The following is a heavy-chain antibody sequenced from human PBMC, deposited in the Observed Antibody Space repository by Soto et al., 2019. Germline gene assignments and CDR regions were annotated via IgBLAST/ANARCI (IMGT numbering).Heavy chain of an antibody. CDR2: ISYDGSSK. D-gene: IGHD3-9*01. CDR1: GFIFSNYA. Sequence: QVQLVESGGGLVRPGRSLRLSCAASGFIFSNYAFHWVRQAPGKGLEWVALISYDGSSKYYADSVRGRFTVSRDNSKNTLYLQMNSLRAEDTAVFYCAREERSLSLDLWGQGTLVTVSS. CDR3: AREERSLSLDL. V-gene: IGHV3-30-3*01. J-gene: IGHJ4*02.